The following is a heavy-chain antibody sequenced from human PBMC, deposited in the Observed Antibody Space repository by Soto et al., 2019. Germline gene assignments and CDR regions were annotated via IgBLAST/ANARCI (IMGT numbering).Heavy chain of an antibody. Sequence: SVKVSRKASGGTFSSYAISWVRQAPGQGLEWMGGIIPIFGTANYAQKFQGRVTITADESTSTAYMELSSLRSEDTAVYYCARAGNYYGSGSYPDYYYYGMDVWGQGTTVTVSS. CDR3: ARAGNYYGSGSYPDYYYYGMDV. CDR1: GGTFSSYA. CDR2: IIPIFGTA. V-gene: IGHV1-69*13. J-gene: IGHJ6*02. D-gene: IGHD3-10*01.